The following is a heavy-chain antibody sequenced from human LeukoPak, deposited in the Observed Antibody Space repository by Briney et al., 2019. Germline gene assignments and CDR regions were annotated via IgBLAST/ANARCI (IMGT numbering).Heavy chain of an antibody. Sequence: GRSLRLPCAASGFTFSRNGMHWVRQSPGKGLEWVAVISYDGSKKYYADSVKGRFTISRDNSKNTLYVQMNSLRAEDTAVYYCAKEYCSGDCSSDYFDYWGQGTLVTVSS. D-gene: IGHD2-21*02. CDR2: ISYDGSKK. CDR1: GFTFSRNG. V-gene: IGHV3-30*18. CDR3: AKEYCSGDCSSDYFDY. J-gene: IGHJ4*02.